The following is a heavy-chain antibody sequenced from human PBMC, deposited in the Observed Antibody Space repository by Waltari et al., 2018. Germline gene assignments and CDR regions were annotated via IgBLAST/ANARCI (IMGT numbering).Heavy chain of an antibody. CDR1: GFTFKRVA. J-gene: IGHJ6*02. D-gene: IGHD1-26*01. V-gene: IGHV3-21*01. Sequence: EVPLVASGGCLVKPGWSLSLSCATSGFTFKRVAMNWVRQAPGKGLEWVASIDSTGTYIYYTDSVKGRFTISRDDAKDSLFLQMSSLRVEDTAMYYCAREWVEGVWGQGTTVTVSS. CDR3: AREWVEGV. CDR2: IDSTGTYI.